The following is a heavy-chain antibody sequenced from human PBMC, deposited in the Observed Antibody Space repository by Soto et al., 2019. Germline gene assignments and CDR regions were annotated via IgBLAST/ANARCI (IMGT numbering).Heavy chain of an antibody. V-gene: IGHV4-30-2*05. Sequence: SETLSLTCAVSGGSISSGGYSWSWIRQPPGKGLEWIGYIYHSGSTYYNPSLKSRVTISVDTSKNQFSLKLSSVTAADTAVYYCARAGLPPYYYYGMDVWGQGTTVTVSS. D-gene: IGHD2-15*01. CDR2: IYHSGST. CDR3: ARAGLPPYYYYGMDV. CDR1: GGSISSGGYS. J-gene: IGHJ6*02.